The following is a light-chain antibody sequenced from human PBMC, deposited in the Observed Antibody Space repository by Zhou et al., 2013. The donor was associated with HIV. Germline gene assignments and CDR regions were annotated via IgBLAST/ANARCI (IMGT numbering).Light chain of an antibody. V-gene: IGKV1-8*01. CDR1: QHIRSS. J-gene: IGKJ4*01. CDR3: QQYDAFPLT. Sequence: AIQIIQSPSSLSASTGDTVNITCQTSQHIRSSLAWYRQKPGKVPELLIYAASNLQRGVPSRFSGSGSGTGFTLTISCLQSEDLATFYCQQYDAFPLTFGGGPRWTPN. CDR2: AAS.